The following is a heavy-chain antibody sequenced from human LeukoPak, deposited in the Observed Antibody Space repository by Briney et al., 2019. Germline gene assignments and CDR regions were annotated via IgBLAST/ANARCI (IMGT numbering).Heavy chain of an antibody. CDR2: IVVGSGNT. CDR3: AADVNMVRGVIITPHYYYGMDV. J-gene: IGHJ6*02. CDR1: GFTFTSSA. D-gene: IGHD3-10*01. V-gene: IGHV1-58*02. Sequence: GASVKVSCKASGFTFTSSAMQWVRQARGQRLEWIGWIVVGSGNTNYAQKFQERVTITRDMSTSTACMELSSLRSEDTAVYYCAADVNMVRGVIITPHYYYGMDVWGQGTTVTVSS.